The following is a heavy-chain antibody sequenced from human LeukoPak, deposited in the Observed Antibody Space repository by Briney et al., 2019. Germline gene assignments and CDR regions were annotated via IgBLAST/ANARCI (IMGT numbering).Heavy chain of an antibody. J-gene: IGHJ5*02. Sequence: SETLSLTCTVSGGSISSSSYYWGWIRQPPGKGLEWIGSIYYSGSTYSNPSLKSRVTISVDTSKNQFSLKLSSVTAADTAVYYCARVYRGAVGYFGWFDPWGQGTLVTVSS. V-gene: IGHV4-39*07. CDR3: ARVYRGAVGYFGWFDP. CDR2: IYYSGST. CDR1: GGSISSSSYY. D-gene: IGHD3-22*01.